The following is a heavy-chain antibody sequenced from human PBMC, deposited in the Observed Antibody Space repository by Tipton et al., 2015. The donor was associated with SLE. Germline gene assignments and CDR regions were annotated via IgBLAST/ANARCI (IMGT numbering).Heavy chain of an antibody. Sequence: SLRLSCAASGFTFDGHAMHWVRQAPGKGLEWIAGLTWSSAGMGYVDSVKGRFTISRDNAKNSLYLQMNSLRSEDTALYYCARGGFYPGSGNQYYFDYWGQGTLVTVSS. J-gene: IGHJ4*02. V-gene: IGHV3-9*01. CDR3: ARGGFYPGSGNQYYFDY. D-gene: IGHD3-10*01. CDR1: GFTFDGHA. CDR2: LTWSSAGM.